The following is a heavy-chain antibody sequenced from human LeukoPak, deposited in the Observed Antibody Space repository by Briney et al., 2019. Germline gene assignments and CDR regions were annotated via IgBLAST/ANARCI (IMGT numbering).Heavy chain of an antibody. D-gene: IGHD3-10*01. CDR1: GFTFSTYA. CDR3: TRDGSDMGDS. Sequence: RGGSLRLSCAASGFTFSTYAMTWVRQAPGKGLEWVSTISGSGGNTDYADSVKGRFTLSRDNSKNTLYLQMNSLRVEDTAVYYCTRDGSDMGDSWGQGTLVTVSS. CDR2: ISGSGGNT. V-gene: IGHV3-23*01. J-gene: IGHJ4*02.